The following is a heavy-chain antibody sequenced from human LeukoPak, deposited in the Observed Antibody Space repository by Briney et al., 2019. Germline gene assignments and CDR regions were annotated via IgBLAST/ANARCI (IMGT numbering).Heavy chain of an antibody. CDR2: IRYDGSNK. CDR1: GFTFSSYG. J-gene: IGHJ4*02. D-gene: IGHD6-13*01. Sequence: GGSLGLSCAASGFTFSSYGMHWVRQAPGKGLEWVAFIRYDGSNKYYADSVKGRFTISRDNSKNTLYLQMNSLRAEDTAVYYCARYSSSPFDYWGQGTLVTVSS. CDR3: ARYSSSPFDY. V-gene: IGHV3-30*02.